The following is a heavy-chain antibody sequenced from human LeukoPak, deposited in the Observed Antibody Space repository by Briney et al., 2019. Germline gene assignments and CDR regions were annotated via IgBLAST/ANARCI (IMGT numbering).Heavy chain of an antibody. CDR1: GGSISSYY. CDR3: ARASVLRYFDWTSSWFDP. V-gene: IGHV4-59*01. CDR2: IYYSGGT. Sequence: SETLSLTCTVSGGSISSYYWSWIRQPPGKGLEWIGYIYYSGGTNYNPSLKSRVTISVDTSKNQFSLKLSSVTAADTAVYYCARASVLRYFDWTSSWFDPWGQGTLVTVSS. D-gene: IGHD3-9*01. J-gene: IGHJ5*02.